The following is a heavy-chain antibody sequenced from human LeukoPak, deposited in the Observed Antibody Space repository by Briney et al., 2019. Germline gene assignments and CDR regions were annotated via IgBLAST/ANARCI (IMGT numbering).Heavy chain of an antibody. D-gene: IGHD1-26*01. V-gene: IGHV4-34*01. CDR2: ISHSGGT. Sequence: SETLSLTCAVYGGSFSGYYWSWIRQPPGKGLEWIGEISHSGGTNYNPSLKSQVTISVDTSKNQFSLNLGSVTAADTAVYYCARGEEYSGSYYLLYWGQGTLVTVSS. J-gene: IGHJ4*02. CDR1: GGSFSGYY. CDR3: ARGEEYSGSYYLLY.